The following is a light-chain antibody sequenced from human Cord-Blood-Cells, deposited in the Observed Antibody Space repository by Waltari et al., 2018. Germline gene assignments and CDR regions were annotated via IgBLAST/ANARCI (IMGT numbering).Light chain of an antibody. CDR3: MQALQTPPT. Sequence: DIVMTQSPLSLPVTPGEPASISCRSSQSLLHSNGYNYLDWYPPKPGQSPQLLIYLGSNRASGVPDRFSGSGSGTDFTLKISRVEAEDVGVYYCMQALQTPPTFGQGTKVEIK. CDR1: QSLLHSNGYNY. J-gene: IGKJ1*01. V-gene: IGKV2-28*01. CDR2: LGS.